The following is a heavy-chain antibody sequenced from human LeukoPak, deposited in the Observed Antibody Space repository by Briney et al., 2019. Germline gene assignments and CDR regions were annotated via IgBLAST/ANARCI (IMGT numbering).Heavy chain of an antibody. V-gene: IGHV3-30*02. CDR1: GFTFSSYG. J-gene: IGHJ4*02. CDR3: ARDKIRYGYVIDY. D-gene: IGHD5-18*01. CDR2: IRYDGSNK. Sequence: GGSLRLSCAASGFTFSSYGMHWVCQAPGKGLEWVAFIRYDGSNKYYADSVKGRFTISRDNSKNTLYLQMNSLRAEDTAVYYCARDKIRYGYVIDYWGQGTLVTVSS.